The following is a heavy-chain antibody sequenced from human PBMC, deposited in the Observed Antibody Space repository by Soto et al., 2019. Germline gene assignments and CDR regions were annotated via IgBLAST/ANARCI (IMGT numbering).Heavy chain of an antibody. Sequence: PSETLSLTCTVSGGSISSYYWTWIRQPPGKGLEWIGYIYYSGSTNYDPSLKSRVTISVDTSKNQFSLKLSSVTAADTAVYYCARGTSGSPRSKLDYWGQGTLVTVSS. V-gene: IGHV4-59*01. CDR1: GGSISSYY. CDR3: ARGTSGSPRSKLDY. D-gene: IGHD1-26*01. CDR2: IYYSGST. J-gene: IGHJ4*02.